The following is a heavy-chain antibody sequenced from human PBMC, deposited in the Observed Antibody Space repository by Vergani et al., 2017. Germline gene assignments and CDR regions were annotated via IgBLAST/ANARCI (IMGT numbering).Heavy chain of an antibody. J-gene: IGHJ4*02. Sequence: EVQLVQSRAEVKKPGESLKISCKASGYNFTNSWIGWVRQMPGKGLEWMGVVYPSDSDTRYSPSFQGQVTISADKSISTAYLQWNSLKASDTAIYFCARKYSFGLFVYWGQGIPVTVSS. CDR2: VYPSDSDT. V-gene: IGHV5-51*01. CDR1: GYNFTNSW. CDR3: ARKYSFGLFVY. D-gene: IGHD5-18*01.